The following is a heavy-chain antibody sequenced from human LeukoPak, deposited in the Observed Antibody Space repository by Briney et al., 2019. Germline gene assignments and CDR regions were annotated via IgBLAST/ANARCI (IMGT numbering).Heavy chain of an antibody. CDR2: VSGYNGNT. Sequence: ASVKVSCKASGYTFTSYGISWVRQAPGQGLEWMGWVSGYNGNTNYAQNVQGRVTMTTDTSTNTAYMELRSLRSDDTAVCYCAKDIHPGLDSGASCCFDYWGQGTPVTVSS. CDR1: GYTFTSYG. J-gene: IGHJ4*02. V-gene: IGHV1-18*01. D-gene: IGHD3-22*01. CDR3: AKDIHPGLDSGASCCFDY.